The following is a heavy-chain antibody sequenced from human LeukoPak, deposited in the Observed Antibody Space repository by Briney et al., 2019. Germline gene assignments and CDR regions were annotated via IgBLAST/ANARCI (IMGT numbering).Heavy chain of an antibody. CDR2: IRHDGSNK. CDR1: GFTFSSYG. CDR3: AKDLYYYYYMDV. Sequence: GGSLRLSCAASGFTFSSYGMHWVRQAPGKGLEWVAFIRHDGSNKYYADSVKGRFTISRDNSKNTLYLQMNSLRAEDTAVYYCAKDLYYYYYMDVWGKGTTVTISS. J-gene: IGHJ6*03. V-gene: IGHV3-30*02.